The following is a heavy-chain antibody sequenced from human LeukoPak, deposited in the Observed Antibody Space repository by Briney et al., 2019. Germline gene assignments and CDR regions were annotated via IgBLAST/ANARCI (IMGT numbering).Heavy chain of an antibody. D-gene: IGHD3-3*01. CDR3: ARERYDFWSGYYGKHY. CDR1: GGSFSGYY. J-gene: IGHJ4*02. CDR2: INHSGST. Sequence: PSGTLSLTCAVYGGSFSGYYWSWIRQPPGKGLEWIGEINHSGSTNYNPSLKSRVTISVDTSKNQFSLKLSSVTAADTAVYYCARERYDFWSGYYGKHYWGQGTLVTVSS. V-gene: IGHV4-34*01.